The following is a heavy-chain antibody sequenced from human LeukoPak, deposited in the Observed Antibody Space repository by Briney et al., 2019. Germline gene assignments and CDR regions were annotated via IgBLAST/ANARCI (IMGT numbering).Heavy chain of an antibody. Sequence: PSETLSLTCTVSGGSISSYYWSWIRQPPGKGLEWIGYIYYSGSTNYNPSLKSRVTISVGTSKNQFSLRLSSVTAADTAVYYCARAVLSYGDYAFDYWGQGTLVTVSS. V-gene: IGHV4-59*01. CDR2: IYYSGST. CDR3: ARAVLSYGDYAFDY. J-gene: IGHJ4*02. CDR1: GGSISSYY. D-gene: IGHD4-17*01.